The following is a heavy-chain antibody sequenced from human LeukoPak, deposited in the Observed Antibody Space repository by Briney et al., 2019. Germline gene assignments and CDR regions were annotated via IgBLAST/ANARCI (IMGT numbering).Heavy chain of an antibody. V-gene: IGHV3-74*01. CDR2: MNEYSTTI. D-gene: IGHD1-14*01. CDR3: AGGGVNLVDH. Sequence: GGSLRLSCAASGFPFNSFWMHWVRQAPGKGLVWVSDMNEYSTTIRYADSVKGRFTISRDNAKSILYLQMNNLRAEDTAMYFCAGGGVNLVDHWGQGTLVTVSS. CDR1: GFPFNSFW. J-gene: IGHJ4*02.